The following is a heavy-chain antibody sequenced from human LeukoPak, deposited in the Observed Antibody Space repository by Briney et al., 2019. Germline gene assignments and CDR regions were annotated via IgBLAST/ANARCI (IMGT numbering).Heavy chain of an antibody. CDR3: ARDRNPFDY. Sequence: ASVKVSCKASGGTFSSYTISWVRQAPGQGLEWMGRIIPILGIANYAQKLQGRVTMTTDTSTSTAYMELRSLRSDDTAVYYCARDRNPFDYWGQGTLVTVSS. V-gene: IGHV1-69*04. CDR2: IIPILGIA. CDR1: GGTFSSYT. J-gene: IGHJ4*02.